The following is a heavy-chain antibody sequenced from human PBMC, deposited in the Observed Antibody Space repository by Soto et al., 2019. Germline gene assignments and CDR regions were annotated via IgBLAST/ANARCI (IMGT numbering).Heavy chain of an antibody. CDR1: GFTFGDYA. Sequence: GGSLRLSCTASGFTFGDYAMSWFRQAPGKGLEWVGFIRSKAYGGTTEYAASVKGRFTISRDDSKSIAYLQMNSLKTEDTAVYYCARVFHMGPAAYYGMDVWGQGTTVTVSS. CDR2: IRSKAYGGTT. J-gene: IGHJ6*02. V-gene: IGHV3-49*03. CDR3: ARVFHMGPAAYYGMDV. D-gene: IGHD2-2*01.